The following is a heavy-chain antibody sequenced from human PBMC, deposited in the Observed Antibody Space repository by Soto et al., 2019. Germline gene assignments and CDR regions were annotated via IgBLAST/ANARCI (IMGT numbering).Heavy chain of an antibody. CDR1: GFTFSSYA. J-gene: IGHJ6*02. Sequence: SLRLSCAASGFTFSSYAMSWVRQAPGKGLEWVSAISGSGGSTYYADSVKGRFTISRDNSKNTLYLQMNSLRAEDTAVYYCAKAVEGYCSGGSCYNGMDVWGQGTTVTVSS. D-gene: IGHD2-15*01. CDR2: ISGSGGST. V-gene: IGHV3-23*01. CDR3: AKAVEGYCSGGSCYNGMDV.